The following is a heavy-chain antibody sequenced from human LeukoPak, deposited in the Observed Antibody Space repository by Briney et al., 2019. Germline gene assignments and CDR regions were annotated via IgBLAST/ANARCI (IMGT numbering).Heavy chain of an antibody. V-gene: IGHV5-51*01. CDR3: ARTGDSSGYSSDAFDI. CDR1: GYSFTSYW. D-gene: IGHD3-22*01. J-gene: IGHJ3*02. Sequence: GESLKISCKGSGYSFTSYWIGWVRQMPGKGLEWMGIIYPGDFDTRYSPSFQGQATISADKSISTAYLQWSSLKASDTAMYYCARTGDSSGYSSDAFDIWGQGTMVTVSS. CDR2: IYPGDFDT.